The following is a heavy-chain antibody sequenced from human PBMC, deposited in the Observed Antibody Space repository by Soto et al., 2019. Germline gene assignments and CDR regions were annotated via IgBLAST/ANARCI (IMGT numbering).Heavy chain of an antibody. Sequence: GGSLRLSCAASGFTFSSYSMSWVRQAPGKGLEWISYISASRIIYYADSVKGRFTISRDNAQNSLYLQMNSLRVEDTAVYYCATGGSAAYWGQGTLVTVSS. D-gene: IGHD1-26*01. CDR2: ISASRII. CDR1: GFTFSSYS. J-gene: IGHJ4*02. V-gene: IGHV3-48*01. CDR3: ATGGSAAY.